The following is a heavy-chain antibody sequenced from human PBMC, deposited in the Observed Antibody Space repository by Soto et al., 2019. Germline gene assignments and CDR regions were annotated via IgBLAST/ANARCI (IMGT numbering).Heavy chain of an antibody. Sequence: QVQLVESGGGVVQPGRSQRLSCAASGFTFSSYGIHWVRQAPGKGLEWVAVISYDGSNKYYADSVKGRFTISRDNSKNTLYLQMNSLRAEDTAVYYCAKDPNSSGWYGYYYYYYIDVWGKGTTVTVSS. CDR1: GFTFSSYG. CDR2: ISYDGSNK. D-gene: IGHD6-19*01. V-gene: IGHV3-30*18. CDR3: AKDPNSSGWYGYYYYYYIDV. J-gene: IGHJ6*03.